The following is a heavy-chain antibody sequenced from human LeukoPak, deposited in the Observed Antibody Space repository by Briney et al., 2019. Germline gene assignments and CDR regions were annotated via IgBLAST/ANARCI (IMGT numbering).Heavy chain of an antibody. D-gene: IGHD5-24*01. J-gene: IGHJ5*02. CDR2: IYYSGST. CDR3: AREGYSNNWFDP. V-gene: IGHV4-31*11. Sequence: PSETLSLTCAVSGGSISSGGYYWSWIRQHPGKGLEWIGYIYYSGSTYYNPSLKSRVTISVDTSKNQFSLKLSSVTAADTAVYYCAREGYSNNWFDPWGQGTLVTVSS. CDR1: GGSISSGGYY.